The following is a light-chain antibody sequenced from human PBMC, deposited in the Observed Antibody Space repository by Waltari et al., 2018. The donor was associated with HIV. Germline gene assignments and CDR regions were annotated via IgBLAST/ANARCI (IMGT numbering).Light chain of an antibody. V-gene: IGLV2-14*01. CDR3: AAWDDSLKGVI. Sequence: HSALTQPASVSGSPGQSTTISCTGTKSDVGAYNYVSWFQQHPGKAPKLLIYAVSSRPSGVSIRFSGSKSGNTASLTISGLQSEDESDYYCAAWDDSLKGVIFGGGTKLTVL. CDR2: AVS. J-gene: IGLJ2*01. CDR1: KSDVGAYNY.